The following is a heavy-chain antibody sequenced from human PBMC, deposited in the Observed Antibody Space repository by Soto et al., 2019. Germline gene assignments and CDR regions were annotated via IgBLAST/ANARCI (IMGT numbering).Heavy chain of an antibody. V-gene: IGHV3-30*18. J-gene: IGHJ3*02. Sequence: GGSLRLSCAASGFSFRRYAMHWVRQAPGKGLEWVAFISYEGRDKFYGDSVKGRFTISRDNSKNTLYLQMNSLGTDDTAVYYCAKESDAFDIWGQGTMVTVS. CDR1: GFSFRRYA. CDR2: ISYEGRDK. CDR3: AKESDAFDI.